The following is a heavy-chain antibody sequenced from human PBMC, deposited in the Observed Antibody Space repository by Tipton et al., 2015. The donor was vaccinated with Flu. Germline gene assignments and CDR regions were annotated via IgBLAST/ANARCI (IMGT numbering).Heavy chain of an antibody. J-gene: IGHJ3*02. Sequence: LRLSCYVSGASISSSFYWNWIRQPPGKGLEWIGYIYYSGSTNYNPSLKSRVTISVDTSKNQFSLKLSSVTAADTAVYYCARAVGGWPHTSAAFDIWGEGTMVTVSS. D-gene: IGHD5-24*01. CDR2: IYYSGST. CDR3: ARAVGGWPHTSAAFDI. V-gene: IGHV4-61*01. CDR1: GASISSSFY.